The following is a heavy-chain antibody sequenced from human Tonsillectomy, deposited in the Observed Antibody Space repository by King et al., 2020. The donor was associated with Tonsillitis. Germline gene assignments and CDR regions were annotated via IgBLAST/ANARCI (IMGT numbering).Heavy chain of an antibody. Sequence: QLQESGPGLMKPSETLSLTCTVSGGSISSSNYYWGWIRQPPGKGLEWIGNIYYIGSTLYNPSLKSRVTISVDTSKNQFSLKLSSVTAADTAVYYCASLVTPYYYDSSGYYFDHWGQGTLVTVSS. CDR3: ASLVTPYYYDSSGYYFDH. D-gene: IGHD3-22*01. CDR1: GGSISSSNYY. V-gene: IGHV4-39*07. CDR2: IYYIGST. J-gene: IGHJ4*02.